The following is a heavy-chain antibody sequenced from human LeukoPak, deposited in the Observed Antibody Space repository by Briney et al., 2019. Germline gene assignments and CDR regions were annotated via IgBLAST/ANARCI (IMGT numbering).Heavy chain of an antibody. Sequence: SVKVSCKASGFTFTSSAVQWVRQARGQRLEWIGWIVVGSGNTNYAQKFQERVTITRDMSTSTAYMELSSLRSEDTAVYYCAAEPYYYDSSGSEGYFQHWGQGTLVTVSS. D-gene: IGHD3-22*01. V-gene: IGHV1-58*01. CDR2: IVVGSGNT. CDR1: GFTFTSSA. CDR3: AAEPYYYDSSGSEGYFQH. J-gene: IGHJ1*01.